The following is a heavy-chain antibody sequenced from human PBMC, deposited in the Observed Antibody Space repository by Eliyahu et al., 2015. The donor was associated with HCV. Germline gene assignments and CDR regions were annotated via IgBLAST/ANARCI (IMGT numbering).Heavy chain of an antibody. J-gene: IGHJ1*01. V-gene: IGHV3-74*01. D-gene: IGHD4-17*01. CDR2: INXDGSST. Sequence: EVQLVESGGGLVQPGGSLRLSCAASGFTFSRYWMHWVRQAPGKGLXWVSRINXDGSSTSYADSVRGRFTISRDNAKNTLYLQMNNLRAEDTAVYYCARDYGDYHAVAECFHHWGQGTLVTVSS. CDR1: GFTFSRYW. CDR3: ARDYGDYHAVAECFHH.